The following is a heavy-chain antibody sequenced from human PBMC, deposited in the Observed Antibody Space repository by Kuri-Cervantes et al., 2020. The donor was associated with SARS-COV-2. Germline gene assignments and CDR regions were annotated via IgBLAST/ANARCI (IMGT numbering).Heavy chain of an antibody. Sequence: GESLKISCAASGFTFSSYWMSWVRQAPGKGLEWVSSISSSSSYIYYADSVKGRFTISRDNAKNSLYLQMNSLRAEDTAVYYCARGGWIAATDYFDYWGQGTLVTVSS. D-gene: IGHD6-13*01. CDR2: ISSSSSYI. V-gene: IGHV3-21*01. CDR1: GFTFSSYW. CDR3: ARGGWIAATDYFDY. J-gene: IGHJ4*02.